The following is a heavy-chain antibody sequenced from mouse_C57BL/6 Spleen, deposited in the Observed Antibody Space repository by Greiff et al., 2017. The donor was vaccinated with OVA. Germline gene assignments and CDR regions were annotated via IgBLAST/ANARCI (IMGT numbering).Heavy chain of an antibody. J-gene: IGHJ3*01. V-gene: IGHV1-15*01. CDR1: GYTFTDYE. CDR2: IDPETGGT. Sequence: VQLQQSGAELVRPGASVTLSCKASGYTFTDYEMHWVKQTPVHGLEWIGAIDPETGGTAYNQKFKGKAILTADKSSSTAYMELRSLTSEDSAVYYCTRPGGRGFAYWGQGTLVTVSA. CDR3: TRPGGRGFAY. D-gene: IGHD1-1*02.